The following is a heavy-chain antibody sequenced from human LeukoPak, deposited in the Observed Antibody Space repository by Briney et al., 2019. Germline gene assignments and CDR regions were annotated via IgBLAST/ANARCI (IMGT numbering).Heavy chain of an antibody. CDR1: GGTFSSYA. J-gene: IGHJ4*02. CDR2: IIPILGIA. Sequence: SVKVSCKASGGTFSSYAISRVRQAPGQGLEWMGRIIPILGIANYAQKFQGRVTITADKSTSTAYMELSSLRSEDTAVYYCAIWGGVLAYCGGDCYSGFDYWGQGTLVTVSS. V-gene: IGHV1-69*04. D-gene: IGHD2-21*02. CDR3: AIWGGVLAYCGGDCYSGFDY.